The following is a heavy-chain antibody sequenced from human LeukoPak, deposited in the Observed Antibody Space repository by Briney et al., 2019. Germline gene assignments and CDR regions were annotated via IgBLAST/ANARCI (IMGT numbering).Heavy chain of an antibody. CDR1: GGSISSSSYY. V-gene: IGHV4-39*01. CDR3: ARLGDSSGYYYVGDY. CDR2: IYYSGST. D-gene: IGHD3-22*01. J-gene: IGHJ4*02. Sequence: PSETLSLTCTVSGGSISSSSYYWGWIRQPPGKGLEWIGSIYYSGSTYYKPSLKSRVTISVDTSKNQFSLKLSSVTAADTAVYYCARLGDSSGYYYVGDYWGQGTLVTASS.